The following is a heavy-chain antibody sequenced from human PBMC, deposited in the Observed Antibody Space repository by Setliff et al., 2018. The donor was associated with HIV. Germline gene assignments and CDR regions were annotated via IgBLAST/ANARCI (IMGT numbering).Heavy chain of an antibody. J-gene: IGHJ6*04. CDR3: VRTGLGLREVLSPGV. CDR1: GFTFSSHW. Sequence: GGSLRLSCEASGFTFSSHWMSWVRQAPGKGLEWVANIRQDGSEKYYVESVKGRFTISRDNAKNSLYLQMNSLRVEDTAVYYCVRTGLGLREVLSPGVWGTGTTVTVSS. CDR2: IRQDGSEK. D-gene: IGHD3-10*01. V-gene: IGHV3-7*03.